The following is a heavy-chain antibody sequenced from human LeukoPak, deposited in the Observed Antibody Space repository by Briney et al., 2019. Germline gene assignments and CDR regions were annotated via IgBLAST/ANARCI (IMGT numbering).Heavy chain of an antibody. V-gene: IGHV4-31*03. J-gene: IGHJ4*02. CDR3: ARDVRYGGNSVFDY. CDR2: IYYSGST. D-gene: IGHD2-21*02. CDR1: GGSISSGGYY. Sequence: SQTLSLTCTVSGGSISSGGYYWRWIRQHPGKGLEWIGYIYYSGSTYYNPSLKSRVTISVDTSKNQFSLKLSSVTAADTAVYYCARDVRYGGNSVFDYWGQGTLVTVSS.